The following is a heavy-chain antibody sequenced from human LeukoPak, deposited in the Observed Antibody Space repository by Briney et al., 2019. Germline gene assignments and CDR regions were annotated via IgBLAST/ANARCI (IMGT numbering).Heavy chain of an antibody. CDR3: AKDDSSGYYYNYFAY. V-gene: IGHV3-23*01. J-gene: IGHJ4*02. Sequence: GGSLRLSCAASGFTFSSYAMSWVRQAPGKGLEWVSGISGSGSSTYYVDSVKGRFTISRDNSKNTLYMQMTSLRAEDTAVYYCAKDDSSGYYYNYFAYWGQGTLVTVSS. CDR2: ISGSGSST. CDR1: GFTFSSYA. D-gene: IGHD3-22*01.